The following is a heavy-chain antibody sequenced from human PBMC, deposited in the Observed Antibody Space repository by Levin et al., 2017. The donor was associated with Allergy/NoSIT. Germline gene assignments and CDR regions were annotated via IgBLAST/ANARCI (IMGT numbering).Heavy chain of an antibody. CDR1: GFTFSSYG. V-gene: IGHV3-30*18. CDR3: AKDVAVAAGDYYYYYMDV. CDR2: ISYDGSNK. J-gene: IGHJ6*03. D-gene: IGHD2-15*01. Sequence: GGSLRLSCAASGFTFSSYGMHWVRQAPGKGLEWVAVISYDGSNKYYADSVKGRFTISRDNSKNTLYLQRNSLRAEDTAVYYCAKDVAVAAGDYYYYYMDVWGKGTTVTVSS.